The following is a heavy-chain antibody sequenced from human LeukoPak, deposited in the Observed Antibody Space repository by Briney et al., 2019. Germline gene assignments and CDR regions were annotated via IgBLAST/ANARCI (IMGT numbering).Heavy chain of an antibody. Sequence: ASVKVSCKVTGYTLTELSMHWVRQAPGKGLEWMGGFDPEDGETIYAQKFQGRVTMTEDTSTDTAYMELSSLRSEDTAVYYCATFTSMIVVVIGEKDAFDIWGQGTMVTVSS. V-gene: IGHV1-24*01. CDR3: ATFTSMIVVVIGEKDAFDI. CDR1: GYTLTELS. D-gene: IGHD3-22*01. CDR2: FDPEDGET. J-gene: IGHJ3*02.